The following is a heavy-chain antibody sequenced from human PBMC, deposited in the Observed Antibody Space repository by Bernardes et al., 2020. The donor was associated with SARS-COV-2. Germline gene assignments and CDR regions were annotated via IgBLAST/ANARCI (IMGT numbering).Heavy chain of an antibody. Sequence: GGSLRLSCAASGFTLRNYAMSWVRQAPGKGLEWVSGISGSGASTYYADSVKGRFTISTDNSRNTLYVQMNSLRAEDTAVYYCAKGAMYFGSGTYIDYWGQGTLVTVSS. CDR2: ISGSGAST. J-gene: IGHJ4*02. D-gene: IGHD3-10*01. CDR1: GFTLRNYA. CDR3: AKGAMYFGSGTYIDY. V-gene: IGHV3-23*01.